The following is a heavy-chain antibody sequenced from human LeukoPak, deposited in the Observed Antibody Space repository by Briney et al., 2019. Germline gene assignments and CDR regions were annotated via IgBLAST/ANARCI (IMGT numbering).Heavy chain of an antibody. V-gene: IGHV3-23*01. Sequence: QPGGSLRLSCAAAGFTVSSNYVSWVRQAPGKGLEWVSTISGSGGSTYYADSVRGRFTISRDTSKNTVYLLMNSLRAEDTAVYYCAKDGKYCSGGSCYSASWGQGTLVTVSS. J-gene: IGHJ4*02. D-gene: IGHD2-15*01. CDR2: ISGSGGST. CDR3: AKDGKYCSGGSCYSAS. CDR1: GFTVSSNY.